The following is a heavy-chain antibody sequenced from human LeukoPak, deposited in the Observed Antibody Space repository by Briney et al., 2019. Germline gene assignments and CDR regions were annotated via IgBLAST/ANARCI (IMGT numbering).Heavy chain of an antibody. D-gene: IGHD6-13*01. CDR1: GFTFSDYY. J-gene: IGHJ5*02. V-gene: IGHV3-11*01. CDR2: ISSSGSTI. CDR3: ARAGIAAANWFDP. Sequence: GGSLRLSCAASGFTFSDYYMSWIRQAPGKGLEWVSYISSSGSTIYYADPVKGRFTISRDNAKNSLCLQMNSLRAEDTAVYYCARAGIAAANWFDPWGQGTLVTVSS.